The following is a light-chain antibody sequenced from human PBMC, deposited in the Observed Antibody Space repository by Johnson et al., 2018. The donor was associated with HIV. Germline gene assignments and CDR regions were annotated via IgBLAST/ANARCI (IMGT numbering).Light chain of an antibody. V-gene: IGLV1-51*02. CDR3: GTWDSGLSAHYV. CDR2: ENN. J-gene: IGLJ1*01. CDR1: TSNVGNNF. Sequence: QSVLTQPPSVSAAPGQEVIISCSGSTSNVGNNFVSWYQQFPGRAPKLLIYENNKRPSGIPDRFSDSKSGTSATLGITGLQTGDEADYYCGTWDSGLSAHYVFGTGTRVTVL.